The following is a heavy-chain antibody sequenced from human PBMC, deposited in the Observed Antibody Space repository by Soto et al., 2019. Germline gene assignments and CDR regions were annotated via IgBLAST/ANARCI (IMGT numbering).Heavy chain of an antibody. CDR2: INIDGSTT. V-gene: IGHV3-74*01. J-gene: IGHJ4*02. CDR3: VSLYFDY. CDR1: GFTFGSYW. Sequence: EVQLVESGGGLAQPGGSLRLSCAASGFTFGSYWMHWVGQAPAKGLEWDSLINIDGSTTNSADSVKGRLTFSRDKAKNTLYLQMNSLRADDTAVYYCVSLYFDYWGQGALVTVSS. D-gene: IGHD2-8*01.